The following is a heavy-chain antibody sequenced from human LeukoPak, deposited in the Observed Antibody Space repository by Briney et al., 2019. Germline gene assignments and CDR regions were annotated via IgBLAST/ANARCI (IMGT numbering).Heavy chain of an antibody. J-gene: IGHJ6*03. D-gene: IGHD1-26*01. CDR1: GFTFSSYG. Sequence: GGSLRLSCAASGFTFSSYGMHWVRQAPGKGLEWVAVIWYDGSNKYYADSVKGRFTISRDNSKNTLYLQMYSLRAEDAAVYYCAKDPRGSYSRDYYYYMDVWGKGTTVTVSS. CDR2: IWYDGSNK. V-gene: IGHV3-33*06. CDR3: AKDPRGSYSRDYYYYMDV.